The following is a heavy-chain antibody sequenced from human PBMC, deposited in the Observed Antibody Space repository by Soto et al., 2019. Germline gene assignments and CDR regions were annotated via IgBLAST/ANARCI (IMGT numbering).Heavy chain of an antibody. J-gene: IGHJ4*02. CDR1: GFTVSSNY. CDR3: AKYRGPLDYYGSGTYYGYFDC. D-gene: IGHD3-10*01. CDR2: ISGGGGDT. V-gene: IGHV3-23*01. Sequence: PGGSLRLSCAASGFTVSSNYMSWVRQAPGKGLEWVSVISGGGGDTFYADSVKGRFTISRDNSENTLHLQMNGLRAEDTAVYYCAKYRGPLDYYGSGTYYGYFDCWGQGALVTVSS.